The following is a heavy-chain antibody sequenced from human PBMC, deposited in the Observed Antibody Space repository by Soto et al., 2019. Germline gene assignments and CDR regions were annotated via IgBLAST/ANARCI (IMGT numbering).Heavy chain of an antibody. Sequence: QVQLQQWGAGLLKPSETLSLTCAVYGGSFSGYYWSWIRQPAGKGLEWIGRIYTSGSTNYNPSLKSRVTMSVDTSKNQFSLKLSSVTAADTAVYYCARDVGGATKVWFDPWGQGTLVTVSS. D-gene: IGHD1-26*01. CDR3: ARDVGGATKVWFDP. CDR2: IYTSGST. J-gene: IGHJ5*02. CDR1: GGSFSGYY. V-gene: IGHV4-59*10.